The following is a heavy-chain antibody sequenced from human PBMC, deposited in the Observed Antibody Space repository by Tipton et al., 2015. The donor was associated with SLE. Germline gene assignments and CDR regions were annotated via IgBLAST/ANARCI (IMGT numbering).Heavy chain of an antibody. J-gene: IGHJ4*02. CDR2: ISYDGSNK. CDR3: AAGLLWFRELYY. CDR1: GFTFSSYA. V-gene: IGHV3-30*04. Sequence: SLRLSCAASGFTFSSYAMHWVRQAPGKGLEWVAVISYDGSNKYYADSVKGRFTISRDNSKNTLYLQMNSLRAEDTAVYYCAAGLLWFRELYYWGQGTLVTVSS. D-gene: IGHD3-10*01.